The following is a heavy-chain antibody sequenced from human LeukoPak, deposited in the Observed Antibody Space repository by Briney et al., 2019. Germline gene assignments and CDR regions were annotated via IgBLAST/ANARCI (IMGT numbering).Heavy chain of an antibody. Sequence: GGFLRLSCAASGFTFSSYAMSWVRQAPGKGLEWVSAISGSGGSTYYADSVKGRFTISRDNSKNTLYLQMNSLRAEDTAVYYCANLGGYCSSTSYSTPFDYWGQGTLVTVSS. J-gene: IGHJ4*02. D-gene: IGHD2-2*01. V-gene: IGHV3-23*01. CDR1: GFTFSSYA. CDR2: ISGSGGST. CDR3: ANLGGYCSSTSYSTPFDY.